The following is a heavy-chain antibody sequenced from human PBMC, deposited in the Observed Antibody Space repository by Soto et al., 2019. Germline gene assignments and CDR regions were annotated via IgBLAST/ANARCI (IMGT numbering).Heavy chain of an antibody. CDR3: AKDRYGDYGRLDY. Sequence: GGSLRLSCAASGFTFSTYAMIWVRQAPGKGLEWVSVITGSGGSTYYADSVKGRFTISRDTSKNTLFLQMNSLRAEDTAVYYCAKDRYGDYGRLDYWGQGTMVTVSS. J-gene: IGHJ4*02. V-gene: IGHV3-23*01. CDR1: GFTFSTYA. CDR2: ITGSGGST. D-gene: IGHD4-17*01.